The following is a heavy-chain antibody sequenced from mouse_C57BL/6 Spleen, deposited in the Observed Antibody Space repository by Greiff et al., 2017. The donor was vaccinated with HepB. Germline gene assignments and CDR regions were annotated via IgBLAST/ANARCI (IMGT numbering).Heavy chain of an antibody. Sequence: QVQLKQPGAELVKPGASVKLSCKASGYTFTSYWMHWVKQRPGQGLEWIGMIHPNSGSTNYNEKFKSKATLTVDKSSSTAYMQLSSLTSEDSAVYYCARTGGNYEVYLYYAMDYWGQGTSVTVSS. CDR2: IHPNSGST. J-gene: IGHJ4*01. CDR3: ARTGGNYEVYLYYAMDY. CDR1: GYTFTSYW. V-gene: IGHV1-64*01. D-gene: IGHD2-1*01.